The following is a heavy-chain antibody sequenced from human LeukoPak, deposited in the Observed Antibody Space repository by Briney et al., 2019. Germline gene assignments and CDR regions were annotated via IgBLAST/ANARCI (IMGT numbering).Heavy chain of an antibody. CDR2: IIPIFGTA. CDR1: GGTFSSYA. CDR3: ARDTYYYDSSGQGYYYYGMDV. J-gene: IGHJ6*02. Sequence: VASVKVSCKASGGTFSSYAISWVRQAPGHGLEWMGVIIPIFGTANYAQKFQGRVTITADESTSTAYMELSSLRSEDTAVYYCARDTYYYDSSGQGYYYYGMDVWGQGTTVTVSS. D-gene: IGHD3-22*01. V-gene: IGHV1-69*13.